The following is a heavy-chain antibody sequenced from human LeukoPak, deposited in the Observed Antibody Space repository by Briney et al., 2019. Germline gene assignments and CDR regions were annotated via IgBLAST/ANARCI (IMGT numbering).Heavy chain of an antibody. CDR3: AKDPGEYYYGSGSYLGDYYFDY. Sequence: GRSLRLSCAASGFTFSSYGMHWVRQAPGKGLEWVAVISYDGSNKYYADSVKGRFTISRDNSKNTLYLQMNSLRAEDTAVYYCAKDPGEYYYGSGSYLGDYYFDYWGQGTLVIVSS. CDR2: ISYDGSNK. D-gene: IGHD3-10*01. CDR1: GFTFSSYG. V-gene: IGHV3-30*18. J-gene: IGHJ4*02.